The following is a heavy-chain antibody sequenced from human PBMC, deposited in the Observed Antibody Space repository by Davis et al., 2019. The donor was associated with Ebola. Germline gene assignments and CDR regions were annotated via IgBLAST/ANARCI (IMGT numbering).Heavy chain of an antibody. J-gene: IGHJ4*02. CDR3: ARRGRFGGYYFDY. CDR2: NYYSGST. V-gene: IGHV4-61*01. D-gene: IGHD3-10*01. Sequence: SDPLSLPFPVPRHSVSSGSYYRSCIRQPPGKGLEWIGYNYYSGSTDYNPSLKSRVTISVDTSKNQFSLKLSSVTAADTAVYYCARRGRFGGYYFDYWGQGTLVTVSS. CDR1: RHSVSSGSYY.